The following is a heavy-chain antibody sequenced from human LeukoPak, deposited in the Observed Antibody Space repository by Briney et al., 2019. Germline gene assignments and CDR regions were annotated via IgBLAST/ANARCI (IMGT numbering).Heavy chain of an antibody. J-gene: IGHJ3*02. Sequence: SETLSLTCTVSGGSISIYYWSWIRQPPGKGLEWIGYIYYSGSTNYNPSLKSRVTISVDTSKNQFSLKLSSVTAADTAVYYCARSGDCSSTSCYFHAFDIWGQGTMVTVSS. CDR2: IYYSGST. CDR1: GGSISIYY. V-gene: IGHV4-59*01. CDR3: ARSGDCSSTSCYFHAFDI. D-gene: IGHD2-2*01.